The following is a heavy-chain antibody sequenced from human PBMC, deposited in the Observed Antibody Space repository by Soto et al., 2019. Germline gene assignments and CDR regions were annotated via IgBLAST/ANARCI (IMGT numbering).Heavy chain of an antibody. CDR2: ISSSSSTI. CDR3: ARDPAYCGGDCYPGDDAFDI. V-gene: IGHV3-48*02. D-gene: IGHD2-21*02. Sequence: GGSLRLSCAASGFTFSSYSMNWVRQAPGKGLEWVSYISSSSSTIYYADSVKGRFTISRDNAKNSLYLQMNSLRDEDTAVYYCARDPAYCGGDCYPGDDAFDIWGQGTMVTVSS. CDR1: GFTFSSYS. J-gene: IGHJ3*02.